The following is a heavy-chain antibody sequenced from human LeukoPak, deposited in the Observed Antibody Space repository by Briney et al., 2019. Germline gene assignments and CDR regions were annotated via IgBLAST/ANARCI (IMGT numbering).Heavy chain of an antibody. CDR2: ISSSSSYI. V-gene: IGHV3-21*01. J-gene: IGHJ4*02. Sequence: KTGGSLRLSCAASGFTFSSYSMNWVRQAPGKGLEWVSSISSSSSYIYYADSVKGRFTISRDNAKNSLYLQMNSLRAEDTAVYYCSRERIAARPFVYWGQGTLVTVSS. D-gene: IGHD6-6*01. CDR3: SRERIAARPFVY. CDR1: GFTFSSYS.